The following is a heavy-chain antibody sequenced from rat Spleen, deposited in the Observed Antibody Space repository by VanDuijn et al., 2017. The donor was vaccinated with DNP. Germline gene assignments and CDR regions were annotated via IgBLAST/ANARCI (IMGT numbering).Heavy chain of an antibody. CDR2: IGSAAYAP. D-gene: IGHD1-11*01. CDR3: ARRDVLRGYFDY. Sequence: EVQLVESGGGLVQPGRSLKLSCAASGFTFSAYYMAWVRQAPAKGLEWVAYIGSAAYAPYYGDSVKGRFTISRDNAKSTLNLQMDSLRSEETATYDCARRDVLRGYFDYWGHVVMVTVSS. V-gene: IGHV5S11*01. J-gene: IGHJ2*01. CDR1: GFTFSAYY.